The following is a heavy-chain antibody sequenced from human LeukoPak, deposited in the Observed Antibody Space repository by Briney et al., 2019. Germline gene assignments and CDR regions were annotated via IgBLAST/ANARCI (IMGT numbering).Heavy chain of an antibody. D-gene: IGHD5-18*01. CDR1: GYTFTDYY. CDR2: INPNTGGT. Sequence: ASVKVSCKASGYTFTDYYIHWVRQAPGQGLEWMGWINPNTGGTNYAQNFQGRVTVTGDTSINTAYMELTRLRSDDTAVYYCTREKEGYNFGLDYYYYYMDVWGNGTTVTVSS. J-gene: IGHJ6*03. V-gene: IGHV1-2*02. CDR3: TREKEGYNFGLDYYYYYMDV.